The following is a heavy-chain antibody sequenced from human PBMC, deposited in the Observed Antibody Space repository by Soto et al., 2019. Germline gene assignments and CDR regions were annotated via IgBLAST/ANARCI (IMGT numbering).Heavy chain of an antibody. CDR2: VSPPFRTS. Sequence: QVQLVQSGAEVKKPGSSVKVSCKTSGVSFNNNGIGWVRQAPGHGLEWMGGVSPPFRTSNYARKFQGRISITADESTGKVNMELSRLPSEGTAQYYCARVLYYSSGSYSPDGIDVWGHGPRVNVSS. CDR1: GVSFNNNG. CDR3: ARVLYYSSGSYSPDGIDV. V-gene: IGHV1-69*01. D-gene: IGHD3-10*01. J-gene: IGHJ6*02.